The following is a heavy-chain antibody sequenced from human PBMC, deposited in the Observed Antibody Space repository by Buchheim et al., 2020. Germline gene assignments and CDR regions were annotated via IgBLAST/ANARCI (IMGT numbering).Heavy chain of an antibody. V-gene: IGHV3-23*01. J-gene: IGHJ4*02. CDR1: GFTFSNYA. Sequence: EVQLSESGGGLVQPGQSLRLSCAASGFTFSNYAMAWVRQAPGKGMEWVSIITGSCDDTLYTASVKGRFTVFRDNSKSTLYLQMDSLRAEVTGLYFCARNEHATAWLTDYWGRGTL. CDR2: ITGSCDDT. D-gene: IGHD3-9*01. CDR3: ARNEHATAWLTDY.